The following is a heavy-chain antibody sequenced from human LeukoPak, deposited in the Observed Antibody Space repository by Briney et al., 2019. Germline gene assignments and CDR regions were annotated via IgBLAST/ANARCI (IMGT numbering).Heavy chain of an antibody. J-gene: IGHJ3*02. CDR1: GGSIRSGNYY. CDR3: AQGAAFDI. Sequence: SETLSLTCTVSGGSIRSGNYYWNWIRQPAGKGLEWIGRIHTSGSTDYNPSLKSRVTISLDTSENQFSLELKSVTAADAAVYYCAQGAAFDIWGQGTMVTVSS. V-gene: IGHV4-61*02. CDR2: IHTSGST.